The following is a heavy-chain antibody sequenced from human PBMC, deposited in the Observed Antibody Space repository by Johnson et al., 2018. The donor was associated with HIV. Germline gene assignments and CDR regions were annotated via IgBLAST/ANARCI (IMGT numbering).Heavy chain of an antibody. V-gene: IGHV3-20*04. Sequence: VQLVESGGGLVQPGGSLRLSCADSRIFFDDYGMSGVRQSPGKGLEWVSCINWSGRTTDYADSVKGRFTISRDNAKNSLYLQMNSLRAEDTALYYCSKGLYGSGSYDAFDIWGQGTMVTVSS. D-gene: IGHD3-10*01. CDR2: INWSGRTT. CDR1: RIFFDDYG. J-gene: IGHJ3*02. CDR3: SKGLYGSGSYDAFDI.